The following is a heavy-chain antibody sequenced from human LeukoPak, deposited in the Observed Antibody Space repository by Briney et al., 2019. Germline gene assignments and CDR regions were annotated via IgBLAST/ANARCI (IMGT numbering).Heavy chain of an antibody. Sequence: SVKVSCKASGGTFSSYAISWVRQAPGQGLEWMGGIIPIFGTANYAQKFQGRVTITADESTSTAYMELSSLRSEDTAVYYCARMTTGPNYYYYYGMDVWGQGTTVTVS. CDR2: IIPIFGTA. CDR3: ARMTTGPNYYYYYGMDV. D-gene: IGHD4-17*01. J-gene: IGHJ6*02. CDR1: GGTFSSYA. V-gene: IGHV1-69*13.